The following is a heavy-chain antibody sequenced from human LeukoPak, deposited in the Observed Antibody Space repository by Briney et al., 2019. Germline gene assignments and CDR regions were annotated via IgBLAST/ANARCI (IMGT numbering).Heavy chain of an antibody. J-gene: IGHJ6*02. V-gene: IGHV3-15*05. Sequence: PGGSLRLSCAASGFTFSNAWMTWVRQAPGKGLEWVGRIYRNADGGTTDYAAPVKGRSTISRDDSKNTLYLQMNSLKTEDIAVYYCTTDSYCSTTTCYASSNYYYGLDAWGQGTSVTVSS. D-gene: IGHD2-2*01. CDR1: GFTFSNAW. CDR2: IYRNADGGTT. CDR3: TTDSYCSTTTCYASSNYYYGLDA.